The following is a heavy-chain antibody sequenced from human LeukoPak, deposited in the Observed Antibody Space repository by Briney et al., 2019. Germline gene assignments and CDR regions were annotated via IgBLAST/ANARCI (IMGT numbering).Heavy chain of an antibody. CDR2: IYPGDSDT. J-gene: IGHJ4*02. D-gene: IGHD1-26*01. V-gene: IGHV5-51*01. Sequence: GESLKIYCKHSEYSFPNYCIGWVRQMPGKGLEWMGIIYPGDSDTRYSPSFQGQVTISADKSISTAYLQWSSLKASDTAMYYCARQEGGSLSDFDYWGQGTLVTVSS. CDR3: ARQEGGSLSDFDY. CDR1: EYSFPNYC.